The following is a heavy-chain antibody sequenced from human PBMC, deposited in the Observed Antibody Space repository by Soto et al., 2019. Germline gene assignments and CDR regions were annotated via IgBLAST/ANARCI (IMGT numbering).Heavy chain of an antibody. CDR2: IYYSGST. V-gene: IGHV4-59*01. CDR1: GGSISDFY. CDR3: ARVGGLAARTFDY. D-gene: IGHD6-6*01. J-gene: IGHJ4*02. Sequence: SETLSLTCTVSGGSISDFYWSWIRQPPGKGPEWIGYIYYSGSTNYNPSLKSRVTTSVDTSKNQFSLNLRFMSPANTAVYYCARVGGLAARTFDYWGPGTLVTVSS.